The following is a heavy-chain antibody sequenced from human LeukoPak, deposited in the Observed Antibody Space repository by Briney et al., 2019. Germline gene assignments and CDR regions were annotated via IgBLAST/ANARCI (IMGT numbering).Heavy chain of an antibody. CDR3: AKETKYTSGWLTIDY. CDR2: ISYDGSNK. V-gene: IGHV3-30-3*01. Sequence: PGGSLRLPCAASGFTFSSYAMHWVRQAPGKGLEWVAVISYDGSNKYYADSVKGRFTSSRDNSKNTLYLQMDSLRAEDTAVYYCAKETKYTSGWLTIDYWGQGTLVTVSS. CDR1: GFTFSSYA. D-gene: IGHD6-19*01. J-gene: IGHJ4*02.